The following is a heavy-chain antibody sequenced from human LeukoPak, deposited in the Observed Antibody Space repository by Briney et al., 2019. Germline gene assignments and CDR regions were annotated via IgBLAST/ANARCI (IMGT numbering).Heavy chain of an antibody. CDR3: ARRVSAASNWFDP. Sequence: SETLSLTCTFSGDSISGYYWSWIRQPPGKGLEWIGYIYYSGSTNYNPSLKSRVTISVDTSRNQFSLKLSSVTAADTAVYYCARRVSAASNWFDPWGQGTLVTVSS. CDR1: GDSISGYY. D-gene: IGHD2-2*01. V-gene: IGHV4-59*01. J-gene: IGHJ5*02. CDR2: IYYSGST.